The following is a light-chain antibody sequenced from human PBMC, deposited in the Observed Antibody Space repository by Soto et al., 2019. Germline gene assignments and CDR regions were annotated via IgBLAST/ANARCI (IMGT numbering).Light chain of an antibody. J-gene: IGKJ2*01. CDR1: QSLLHSNGYNY. CDR3: MQALQTPMYT. Sequence: DIVMTQSPLSLPVTPGEPASISCRSSQSLLHSNGYNYLDWYLQKPGQSPQLLIYLGSNRASGVPDRFSGSGSGTDFTLKISRVEAEDVGVYYCMQALQTPMYTFGQVNKLEIK. V-gene: IGKV2-28*01. CDR2: LGS.